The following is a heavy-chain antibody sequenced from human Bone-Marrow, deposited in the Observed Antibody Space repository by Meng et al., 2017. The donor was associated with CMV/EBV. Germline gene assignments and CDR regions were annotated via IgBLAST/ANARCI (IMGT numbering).Heavy chain of an antibody. CDR2: INPSGGST. J-gene: IGHJ6*02. CDR3: ARSLPGPKVEVVPGAKSTYYYYYGMDV. Sequence: ASVKVSCKASGYTFTSYYMHWVRQAPGQGLEWMGIINPSGGSTSYAQKFQDRVTLTRDTSTSTVYMELSSLRSEDTAVFYGARSLPGPKVEVVPGAKSTYYYYYGMDVWGQGTKATVSS. D-gene: IGHD2-2*01. V-gene: IGHV1-46*01. CDR1: GYTFTSYY.